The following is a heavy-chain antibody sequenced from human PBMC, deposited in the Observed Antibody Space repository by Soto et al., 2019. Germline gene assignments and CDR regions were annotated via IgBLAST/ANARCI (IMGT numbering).Heavy chain of an antibody. D-gene: IGHD5-12*01. CDR1: GGTFSSYT. CDR2: IIPILGIA. CDR3: ARSRGGYDYFFFDY. Sequence: QVQLVQSGAEVKKPGSSVKVSCKASGGTFSSYTISWVRQADGQGLEWMGRIIPILGIANYAQKFQGRVTITADKSTSTDYMELSSLRSEDTAVYYCARSRGGYDYFFFDYWGQGTLVTVSS. J-gene: IGHJ4*02. V-gene: IGHV1-69*02.